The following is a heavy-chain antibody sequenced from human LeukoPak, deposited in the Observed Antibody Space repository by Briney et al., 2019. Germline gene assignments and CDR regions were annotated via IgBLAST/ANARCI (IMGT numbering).Heavy chain of an antibody. CDR1: GYPFTTYG. V-gene: IGHV1-18*01. CDR2: ISANTGNR. D-gene: IGHD1-14*01. J-gene: IGHJ5*02. CDR3: ARTVGNRADP. Sequence: GASVKLSCKASGYPFTTYGFIWVRQAPGRGPEWLGWISANTGNRKAAQKFRDRLNMTTDAASQTAYMYLTSLTSDDTAMYFCARTVGNRADPWGQGSLVIVSP.